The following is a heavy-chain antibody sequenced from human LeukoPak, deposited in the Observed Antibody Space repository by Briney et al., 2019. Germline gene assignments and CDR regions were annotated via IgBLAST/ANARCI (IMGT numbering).Heavy chain of an antibody. CDR3: ARDRRWFGELLSVRHAFDI. V-gene: IGHV1-18*01. CDR2: ISAYNGNT. J-gene: IGHJ3*02. CDR1: GYTFTSYG. Sequence: GASVKVSCKASGYTFTSYGISWVRQAPGQGLEWMGWISAYNGNTNYAQKLQGRVTMTADTSTSTAYMELRSLRSDDTAVYYCARDRRWFGELLSVRHAFDIWGQGTMVTVSS. D-gene: IGHD3-10*01.